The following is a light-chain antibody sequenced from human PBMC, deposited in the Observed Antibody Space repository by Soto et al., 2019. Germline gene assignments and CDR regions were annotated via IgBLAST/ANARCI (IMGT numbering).Light chain of an antibody. CDR2: DAS. V-gene: IGKV3-11*01. Sequence: EIVLTQSPATLSLSPGERATLSCRASQSVSSYLAWYQQKPGQAPRLLIYDASNRATGIPARFSGSGSGTDFALTISSLEPEAFAFSYCQHRSNWPPSFTFGPGTKVDIK. J-gene: IGKJ3*01. CDR3: QHRSNWPPSFT. CDR1: QSVSSY.